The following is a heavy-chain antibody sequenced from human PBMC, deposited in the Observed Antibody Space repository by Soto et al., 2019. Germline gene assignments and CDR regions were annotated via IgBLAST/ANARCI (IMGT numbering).Heavy chain of an antibody. J-gene: IGHJ4*02. V-gene: IGHV4-4*02. CDR2: VFHSGDT. D-gene: IGHD3-22*01. CDR3: TRLIYDSRLNYFYFDL. CDR1: GGSISGRNW. Sequence: TSETLSLTCGVSGGSISGRNWWSWVRQAPGKGLEWIGEVFHSGDTTYSPALRSRVSISVDKSKNQFSLTLNSVTAADTAVYYCTRLIYDSRLNYFYFDLWGQGALVTVSS.